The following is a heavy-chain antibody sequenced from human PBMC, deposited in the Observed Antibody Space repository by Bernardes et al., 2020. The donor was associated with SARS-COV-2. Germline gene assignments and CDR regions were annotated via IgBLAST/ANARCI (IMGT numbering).Heavy chain of an antibody. CDR3: AREGNWYFDL. CDR1: GFTFRSYS. CDR2: ISSSSYI. J-gene: IGHJ2*01. V-gene: IGHV3-21*01. Sequence: GGSLRLSCAASGFTFRSYSMNWVRQAPGKGLEWVSSISSSSYIYYADSVKGRFTISRDNAKNSLYLQMNSLRAEDTAVYYCAREGNWYFDLWGRGTLVTVSS.